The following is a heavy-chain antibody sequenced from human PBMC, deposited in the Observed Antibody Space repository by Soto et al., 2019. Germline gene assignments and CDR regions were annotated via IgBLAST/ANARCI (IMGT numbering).Heavy chain of an antibody. CDR2: VDWNDDE. V-gene: IGHV2-5*01. Sequence: QITLKESGPTLVKPTQPLTLTCTFSGFSITSSGVTVGWIRQPPGKALEWLELVDWNDDERYSPSLKSRLTITKDTSKNQVVLTMTSMGPVDTATYFCALSVYIYGLGAFDYWGQGTLVTVSS. CDR1: GFSITSSGVT. D-gene: IGHD5-18*01. J-gene: IGHJ4*02. CDR3: ALSVYIYGLGAFDY.